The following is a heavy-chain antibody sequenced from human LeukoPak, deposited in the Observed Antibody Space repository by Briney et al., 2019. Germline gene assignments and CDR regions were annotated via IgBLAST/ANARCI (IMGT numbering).Heavy chain of an antibody. D-gene: IGHD3-10*01. J-gene: IGHJ6*03. V-gene: IGHV1-18*01. CDR3: AGGIRGNYYYYYMDV. CDR2: ISAYNGNT. CDR1: GYTFTSYG. Sequence: ASVKVSCKASGYTFTSYGISWVRQAPGQGLEWMGWISAYNGNTNYAQKLQGRVTMTTDTSTSTAYMELRSLRSDDTAVYYCAGGIRGNYYYYYMDVWGKGTTVTVFS.